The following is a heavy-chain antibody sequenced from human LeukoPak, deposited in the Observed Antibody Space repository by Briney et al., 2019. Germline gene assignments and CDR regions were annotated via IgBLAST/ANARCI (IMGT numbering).Heavy chain of an antibody. Sequence: VGSLRLSCAASGFTFSSYWMHWVRQAPGEGLLWVSRINSDGSSTSYADSVKGGFTISRDNAKNTLYLQMNSLRAEDTAVYYCARVRFNDFWSGYYTGADYYYMDVWGKGTTVTVSS. D-gene: IGHD3-3*01. CDR3: ARVRFNDFWSGYYTGADYYYMDV. CDR1: GFTFSSYW. V-gene: IGHV3-74*01. CDR2: INSDGSST. J-gene: IGHJ6*03.